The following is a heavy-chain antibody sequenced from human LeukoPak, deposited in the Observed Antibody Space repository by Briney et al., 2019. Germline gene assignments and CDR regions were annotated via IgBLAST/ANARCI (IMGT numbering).Heavy chain of an antibody. D-gene: IGHD1-26*01. J-gene: IGHJ4*02. CDR2: IYYSGST. CDR3: TRESGAFSPFGF. Sequence: SETLSLTCTVSGGSISGSSYYWGWIRQPPGEGLEWIGCIYYSGSTYYNPSLKSRVNMSIDKSKNQLSLELTSVTAADTAIYYCTRESGAFSPFGFWGQGTLVTVSS. V-gene: IGHV4-39*07. CDR1: GGSISGSSYY.